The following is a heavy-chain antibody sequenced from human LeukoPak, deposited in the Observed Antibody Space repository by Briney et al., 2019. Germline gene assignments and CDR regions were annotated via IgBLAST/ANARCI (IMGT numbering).Heavy chain of an antibody. CDR1: GGSFSGYY. CDR3: ARGSSSSGWLPPYYYYYGMDV. D-gene: IGHD6-19*01. V-gene: IGHV4-34*01. CDR2: INHSGST. J-gene: IGHJ6*02. Sequence: SETLSLTCAVYGGSFSGYYWSWIRQPPGKGLEWIGEINHSGSTNYNPSLKSRVTISVDTSKNQFSLKLSSVTAADTAVYYCARGSSSSGWLPPYYYYYGMDVWGQGTTVTVSS.